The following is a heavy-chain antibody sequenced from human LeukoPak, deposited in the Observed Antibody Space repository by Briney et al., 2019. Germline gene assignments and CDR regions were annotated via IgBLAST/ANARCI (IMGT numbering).Heavy chain of an antibody. J-gene: IGHJ4*02. CDR2: IWYDGSNQ. Sequence: GGSLRLSCAASGFTFSKYGMHWVRQAPGKGLEWVAVIWYDGSNQYYADSVKGRFTISRDNSKNTLYLQMNSLRAEDTAVYYCAISSGQLRVSDYWGQGTLVTVSS. CDR3: AISSGQLRVSDY. CDR1: GFTFSKYG. V-gene: IGHV3-33*01. D-gene: IGHD3-22*01.